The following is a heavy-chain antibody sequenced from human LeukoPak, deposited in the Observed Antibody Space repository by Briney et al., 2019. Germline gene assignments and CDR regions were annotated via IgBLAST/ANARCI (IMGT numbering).Heavy chain of an antibody. V-gene: IGHV4-38-2*02. CDR2: TYHDGST. CDR3: VRDPPDY. CDR1: GYSISSGAY. Sequence: SETLSLTCAVSGYSISSGAYWGWIRQPPGKGLQWIGCTYHDGSTYYNPSLKSRVTISVDTSKNQFSLKLSSVTATDTAVYYCVRDPPDYWGQGTLVTVSS. J-gene: IGHJ4*02.